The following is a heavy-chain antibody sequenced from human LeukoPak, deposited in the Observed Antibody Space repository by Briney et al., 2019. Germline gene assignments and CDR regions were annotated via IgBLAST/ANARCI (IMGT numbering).Heavy chain of an antibody. CDR3: ARVTCSGGSCGIDY. J-gene: IGHJ4*02. CDR2: ISGSGGST. D-gene: IGHD2-15*01. CDR1: GFTFSSYA. V-gene: IGHV3-23*01. Sequence: GGSLRLSCAASGFTFSSYAMSWVRQAPGKGLEWVSAISGSGGSTYYADSVKGRFTISRDNSKNTLYLQMNSLRAEDTAVYYCARVTCSGGSCGIDYWGQGTLVTVSS.